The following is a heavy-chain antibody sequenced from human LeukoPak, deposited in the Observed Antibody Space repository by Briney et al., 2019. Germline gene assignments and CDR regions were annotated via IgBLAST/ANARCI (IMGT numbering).Heavy chain of an antibody. CDR1: GYTFTSYA. D-gene: IGHD3-10*01. J-gene: IGHJ5*02. CDR3: GRDEPDYYGSGIKNWFDP. CDR2: INTNTGNP. Sequence: ASVKVSCKTSGYTFTSYAISWVRQAPGQGLEWMGWINTNTGNPTYAQGFTGRYVFSLDTSVSTAYLQISGLKADDTAVYYCGRDEPDYYGSGIKNWFDPWGQGTLVTVSS. V-gene: IGHV7-4-1*02.